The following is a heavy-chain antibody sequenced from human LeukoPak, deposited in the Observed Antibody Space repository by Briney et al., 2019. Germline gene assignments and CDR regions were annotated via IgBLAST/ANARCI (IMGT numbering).Heavy chain of an antibody. J-gene: IGHJ4*02. Sequence: SETLSLTCIVSGGFISNSIYYWAWIRQPPGEGLEWIGSIHYSGKTYYYPSLKSRVTISVDTSKNQFSLGLNSVTAADTAIYYCARLRNGVIVLKPSVIVDFWGQGALVTVSS. D-gene: IGHD2-8*01. CDR3: ARLRNGVIVLKPSVIVDF. CDR1: GGFISNSIYY. CDR2: IHYSGKT. V-gene: IGHV4-39*07.